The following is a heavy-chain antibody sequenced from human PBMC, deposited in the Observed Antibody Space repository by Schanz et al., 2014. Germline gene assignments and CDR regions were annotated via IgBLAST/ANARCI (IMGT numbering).Heavy chain of an antibody. D-gene: IGHD2-2*01. Sequence: QVQLVQSGAEVKKPGASVKVSCKVSGSIFSKLLMHWVRQGPGRGLEWMGGFHHEDGDTVYAQKFQGRVIMTEDTSTDTAYVELSRLTSEDTGVYYCATETSRTWFYNGVDVWGQGTTVTVSS. CDR1: GSIFSKLL. V-gene: IGHV1-24*01. CDR3: ATETSRTWFYNGVDV. CDR2: FHHEDGDT. J-gene: IGHJ6*02.